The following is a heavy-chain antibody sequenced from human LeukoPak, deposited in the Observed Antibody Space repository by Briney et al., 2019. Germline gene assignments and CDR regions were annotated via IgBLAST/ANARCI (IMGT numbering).Heavy chain of an antibody. CDR2: ISGSGDST. V-gene: IGHV3-23*01. Sequence: PGGSLRLSCAASGFTFSTYGMSWVRQAPGKGLAWVSGISGSGDSTYYADSVRGRFTISRDNSKNTLFLQMNSLRAEDTAVYYCARGSQRVAAQDNWFDPWGLGTLVTVSS. CDR3: ARGSQRVAAQDNWFDP. CDR1: GFTFSTYG. D-gene: IGHD6-19*01. J-gene: IGHJ5*02.